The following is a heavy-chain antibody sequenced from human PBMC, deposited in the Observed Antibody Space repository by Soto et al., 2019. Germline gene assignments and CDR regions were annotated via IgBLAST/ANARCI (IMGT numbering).Heavy chain of an antibody. CDR3: ARVLFSGAYNWFDP. CDR1: GFSLTNARMG. V-gene: IGHV2-26*01. J-gene: IGHJ5*02. Sequence: QVTLKESGPVLVKPTETLTLTCTVSGFSLTNARMGVTWIRQPPGKALEWLAHIFSNDEKSYSTSLKSRLTISKDPSKSQVVLTMTSMDPVDTATYYCARVLFSGAYNWFDPWGQGTLVTVSS. D-gene: IGHD3-3*01. CDR2: IFSNDEK.